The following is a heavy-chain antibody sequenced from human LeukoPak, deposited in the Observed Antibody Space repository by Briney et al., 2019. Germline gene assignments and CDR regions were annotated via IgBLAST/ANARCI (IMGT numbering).Heavy chain of an antibody. CDR1: GFTFSNAW. CDR2: ISSSSSYI. Sequence: GGSLRLSCAASGFTFSNAWMNWVRQAPGKGLEWVSSISSSSSYIYYADSVKGRFTISRDNAKNSLYLQMNSLRAEDTAVYYCARDPGIGDAFDIWGQGTMVTVSS. J-gene: IGHJ3*02. D-gene: IGHD3-10*01. CDR3: ARDPGIGDAFDI. V-gene: IGHV3-21*01.